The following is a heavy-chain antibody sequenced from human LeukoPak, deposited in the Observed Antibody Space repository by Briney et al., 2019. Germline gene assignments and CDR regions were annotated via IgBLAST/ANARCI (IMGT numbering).Heavy chain of an antibody. J-gene: IGHJ4*02. Sequence: ASVKVSCKVSGSTLTELSMHWVRQAPGKGLEWRGGFDPEDGETIYAQKFQGRVTMTEDTSTDTAYLELSSLRSEDTAVYYCARERDYCSGGNCYGTDSWGQGTLVTVSS. V-gene: IGHV1-24*01. CDR2: FDPEDGET. CDR1: GSTLTELS. D-gene: IGHD2-15*01. CDR3: ARERDYCSGGNCYGTDS.